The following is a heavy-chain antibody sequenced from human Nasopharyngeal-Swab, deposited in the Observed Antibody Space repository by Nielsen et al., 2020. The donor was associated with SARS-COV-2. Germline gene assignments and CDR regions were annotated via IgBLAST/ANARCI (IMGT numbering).Heavy chain of an antibody. CDR2: ISYDGSNK. CDR3: ARDESGSSSFDY. V-gene: IGHV3-30-3*01. D-gene: IGHD1-26*01. CDR1: GFTFSSYA. J-gene: IGHJ4*02. Sequence: GGSLRLSCAASGFTFSSYAMHWVRQAPGKGLEWVAVISYDGSNKYYADSVKGRFTISRDNSKNTLYLQMNSLRAEDAAVYYCARDESGSSSFDYWGQGTLVTVSS.